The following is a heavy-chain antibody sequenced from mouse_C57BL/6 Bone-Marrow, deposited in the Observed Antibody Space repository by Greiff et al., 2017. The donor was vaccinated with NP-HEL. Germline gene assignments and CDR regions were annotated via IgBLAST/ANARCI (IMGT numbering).Heavy chain of an antibody. V-gene: IGHV1-82*01. CDR3: ARWPLITTVGVPDV. CDR1: GYAFSSSW. J-gene: IGHJ1*03. Sequence: QVQLQQSGPELVKPGASVKISCKASGYAFSSSWMNWVKQRPGKGLEWIGRIYPGDGDTNYTGKLKGKATLNADKSSSTAYMQLSSLTSEDSAVYFCARWPLITTVGVPDVWGTGTTVTVSS. CDR2: IYPGDGDT. D-gene: IGHD1-1*01.